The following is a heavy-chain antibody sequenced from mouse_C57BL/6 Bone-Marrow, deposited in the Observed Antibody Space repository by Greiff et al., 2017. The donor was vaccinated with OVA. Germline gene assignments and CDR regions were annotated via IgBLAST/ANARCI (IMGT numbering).Heavy chain of an antibody. J-gene: IGHJ4*01. D-gene: IGHD4-1*01. CDR1: GFSFNTYA. Sequence: DVQLVESGGGLVQPKGSLKLSCAASGFSFNTYAMNWVRQAPGKGLEWVARIRSKSNNYATYYADSVKDRFTISRDDSESMLYLQMNNLKTEDTAMYYCVRTTHWDGAMDYWGQGTSVTVSS. CDR3: VRTTHWDGAMDY. CDR2: IRSKSNNYAT. V-gene: IGHV10-1*01.